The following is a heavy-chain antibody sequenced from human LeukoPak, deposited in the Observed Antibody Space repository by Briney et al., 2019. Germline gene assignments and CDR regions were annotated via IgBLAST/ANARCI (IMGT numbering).Heavy chain of an antibody. J-gene: IGHJ6*02. V-gene: IGHV3-7*03. D-gene: IGHD6-13*01. CDR3: ARGDSSSWYPYYYYYGMDV. CDR1: GFTFSSYW. Sequence: GGSLRLSCAASGFTFSSYWMSWVRQAPGKGLEWVANIKQDGSEKYYEDSVKGRFTISRDNAKNSLYLQMNSLRAEDTAVYYCARGDSSSWYPYYYYYGMDVWGQGTTVTVSS. CDR2: IKQDGSEK.